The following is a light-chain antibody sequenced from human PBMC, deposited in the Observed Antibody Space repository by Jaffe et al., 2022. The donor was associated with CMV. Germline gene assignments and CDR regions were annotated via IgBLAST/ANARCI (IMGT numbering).Light chain of an antibody. CDR3: QQYGSSPRT. CDR1: QTLSSSY. Sequence: EIVLTQSPGTLSLFPGERATLSCRASQTLSSSYLAWYQQKPGQPPRLLIYGASTRAIAIPDRFSGSGSGTDFTLTISRLEPEDFAVYYCQQYGSSPRTFGQGTKVEIK. V-gene: IGKV3-20*01. CDR2: GAS. J-gene: IGKJ1*01.